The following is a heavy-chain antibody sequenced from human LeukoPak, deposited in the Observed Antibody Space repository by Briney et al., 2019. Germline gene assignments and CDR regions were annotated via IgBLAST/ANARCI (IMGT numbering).Heavy chain of an antibody. V-gene: IGHV1-46*01. CDR1: GYTFTSYY. D-gene: IGHD3-10*01. Sequence: AASVKVSCKASGYTFTSYYMHWVRQAPGQGLEWMGIINPSGGSTSYAQKFQGRVTMTTDTSTSTAYMELRSLRSDDTAVYYCARVMVRSGFLSLADDYWGQGTLVTVSS. J-gene: IGHJ4*02. CDR3: ARVMVRSGFLSLADDY. CDR2: INPSGGST.